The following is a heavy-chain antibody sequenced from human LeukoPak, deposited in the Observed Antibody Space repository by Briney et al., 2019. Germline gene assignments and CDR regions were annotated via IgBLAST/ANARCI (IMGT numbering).Heavy chain of an antibody. CDR1: GFTFSSYW. J-gene: IGHJ5*02. V-gene: IGHV3-7*01. Sequence: GGSLRLSCAASGFTFSSYWMSWVCQAPGKGLEWVANIKQDGSEKYYVDSVKGRFTISRDNDKNSLFLQMTSLRAEDTAVYYCARVGGRYSPLGHWGQGTLVTVSS. D-gene: IGHD3-16*02. CDR3: ARVGGRYSPLGH. CDR2: IKQDGSEK.